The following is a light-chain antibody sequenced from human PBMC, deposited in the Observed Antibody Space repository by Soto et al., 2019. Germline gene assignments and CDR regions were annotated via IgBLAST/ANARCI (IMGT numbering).Light chain of an antibody. CDR2: GAS. V-gene: IGKV3-20*01. CDR1: QSVSRNY. J-gene: IGKJ1*01. CDR3: QNYDTSPT. Sequence: EIVLTQSPGTLSLSAGERATLSCRASQSVSRNYLAWYQHKPGQATTALIYGASNRATGVPDRFSGSGSGTDFTLTISRLEPEDVAVYYCQNYDTSPTFGQGTKVEVK.